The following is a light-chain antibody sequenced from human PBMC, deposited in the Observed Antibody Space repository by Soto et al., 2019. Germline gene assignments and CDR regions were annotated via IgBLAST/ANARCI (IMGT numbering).Light chain of an antibody. CDR1: SSNIGNNY. CDR2: ENN. CDR3: GTWDSSLSAGVV. Sequence: QSVLTQPPSVSAAPGQKVTISCSGSSSNIGNNYVSWYQQLPGTAPKLLIYENNKRPSGIPDRFSGSKSGTSATLGITGLQTGDEADYYCGTWDSSLSAGVVFGGGNQLTVL. V-gene: IGLV1-51*02. J-gene: IGLJ2*01.